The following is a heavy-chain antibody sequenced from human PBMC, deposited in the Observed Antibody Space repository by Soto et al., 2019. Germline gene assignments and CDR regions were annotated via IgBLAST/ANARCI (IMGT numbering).Heavy chain of an antibody. CDR3: ARGPRADKVDY. V-gene: IGHV4-30-4*01. CDR1: GGSISSGDYY. J-gene: IGHJ4*02. CDR2: IYNSGST. Sequence: HVQLQESGPGLVEPSQTLSLACSVSGGSISSGDYYWSWIRQPPGKGLEWIGHIYNSGSTYSNPSTNGRVTLSKDTPENQFSLKLASGTAAGTAVYYCARGPRADKVDYWGQGTLVTVSS.